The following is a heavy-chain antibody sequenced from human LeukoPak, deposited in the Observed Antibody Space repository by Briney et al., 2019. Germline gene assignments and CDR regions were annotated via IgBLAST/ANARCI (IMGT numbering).Heavy chain of an antibody. CDR1: GFTFSSYE. CDR3: ATETENSNYDAFDI. D-gene: IGHD4-11*01. V-gene: IGHV3-48*03. J-gene: IGHJ3*02. Sequence: PGGSLRLSCAASGFTFSSYEMNWVRQAPGKGLEWVSYISGGGTTIFYADSVKGRSTISRDNAKNSLYLHMNSLSAEDTALYFCATETENSNYDAFDIWGQGTLVTVSS. CDR2: ISGGGTTI.